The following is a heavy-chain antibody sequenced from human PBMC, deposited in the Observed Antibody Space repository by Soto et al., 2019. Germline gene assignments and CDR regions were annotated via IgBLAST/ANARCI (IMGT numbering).Heavy chain of an antibody. CDR2: ISYSGST. Sequence: QVQLQESGPGLVKPSETLSLTCTVSGDSISSYYWSWIRQPPGKGLEWMGYISYSGSTNYNPSRKSRVTISVDPSKNQFSLKLSSVTAADTAVYYCAKISSDYFDNWGQGTLVTVSS. J-gene: IGHJ4*02. CDR3: AKISSDYFDN. D-gene: IGHD6-19*01. CDR1: GDSISSYY. V-gene: IGHV4-59*08.